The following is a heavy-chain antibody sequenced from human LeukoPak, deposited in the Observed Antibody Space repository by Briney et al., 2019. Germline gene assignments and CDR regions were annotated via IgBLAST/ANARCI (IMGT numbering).Heavy chain of an antibody. D-gene: IGHD1-26*01. CDR2: IYYSGST. CDR3: ARDKTSTWEYNWFDP. J-gene: IGHJ5*02. Sequence: SETLSLTCTVSGGSISSGSYYWGWIRQPPGKGLGWIGSIYYSGSTYYNPSLKSRVSISVDTSKNQFSLRLSSVTAADTAVYYCARDKTSTWEYNWFDPWGQGTLVTVSS. V-gene: IGHV4-39*07. CDR1: GGSISSGSYY.